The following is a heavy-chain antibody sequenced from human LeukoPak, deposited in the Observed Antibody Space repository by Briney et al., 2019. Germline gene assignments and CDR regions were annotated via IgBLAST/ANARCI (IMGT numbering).Heavy chain of an antibody. Sequence: PSETLSLTCAVYGGSFTSYYRSWIRQPPGKGLEWIGEISHTGHTNYNPSLKSRVTMSVETSKNQLSLILSSVTAADTAVYHCARGPYSSDAGYWGQGTLVTVSS. CDR3: ARGPYSSDAGY. CDR1: GGSFTSYY. V-gene: IGHV4-34*01. CDR2: ISHTGHT. J-gene: IGHJ4*02. D-gene: IGHD6-25*01.